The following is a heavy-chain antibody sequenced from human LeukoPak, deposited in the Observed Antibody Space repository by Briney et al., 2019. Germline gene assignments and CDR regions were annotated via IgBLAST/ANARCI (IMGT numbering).Heavy chain of an antibody. CDR2: ISGSGGST. J-gene: IGHJ4*02. D-gene: IGHD4-17*01. CDR3: AKDEQRNLFYGDYEVVFDY. Sequence: RPGGSLRLSCAASGFTFSSYAMSWVRQAPGKGLEWVSAISGSGGSTYYADSVKGRFTISRDNSKNTLYLQMNSLRAEDTAVYYCAKDEQRNLFYGDYEVVFDYWGQGTLVTVSS. V-gene: IGHV3-23*01. CDR1: GFTFSSYA.